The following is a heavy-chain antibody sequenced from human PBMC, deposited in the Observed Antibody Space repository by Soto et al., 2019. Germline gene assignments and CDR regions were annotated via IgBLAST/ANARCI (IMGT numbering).Heavy chain of an antibody. Sequence: SETLSLTSTVSGGSIRPYYWNWIRQPPGKGLEWIGYIYYSGSTNYNPSLKSRVTISLDTSRNQFSVRLTSVTAADTAVYYCARGGGDYFYYYLDVWGKGTTVTVSS. J-gene: IGHJ6*03. CDR3: ARGGGDYFYYYLDV. CDR2: IYYSGST. D-gene: IGHD3-16*01. V-gene: IGHV4-59*01. CDR1: GGSIRPYY.